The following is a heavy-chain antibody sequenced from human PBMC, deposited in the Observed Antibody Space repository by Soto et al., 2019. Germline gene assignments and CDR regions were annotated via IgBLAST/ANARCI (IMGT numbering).Heavy chain of an antibody. Sequence: QVQLVESGGGLVKPGGSLRLSCAVSGFTFSDYYMTWIRQAPGKGLEWISYISGSSTYTLHADSVKGRFTISRDNAKSSVYLQMNSLRAEDTAVYYCGRVAASGYYFDYWGQGSLVTVSS. CDR2: ISGSSTYT. D-gene: IGHD6-13*01. J-gene: IGHJ4*02. CDR1: GFTFSDYY. V-gene: IGHV3-11*06. CDR3: GRVAASGYYFDY.